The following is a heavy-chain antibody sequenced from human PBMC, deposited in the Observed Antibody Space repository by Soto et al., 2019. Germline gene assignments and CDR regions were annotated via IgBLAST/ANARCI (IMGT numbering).Heavy chain of an antibody. CDR3: ARIDRLRNDDRGYSHAFDV. V-gene: IGHV2-70*01. CDR2: IDWDDDK. J-gene: IGHJ3*01. D-gene: IGHD3-22*01. Sequence: ESGPTLVHPPQTLTLTCTFSGFSLTDFGMCVSWIRQSPGKALEWLALIDWDDDKYYTTSLKTRLTISKDTSENQVVLTMTNMDPADTATYFCARIDRLRNDDRGYSHAFDVWGQGTLVTVSS. CDR1: GFSLTDFGMC.